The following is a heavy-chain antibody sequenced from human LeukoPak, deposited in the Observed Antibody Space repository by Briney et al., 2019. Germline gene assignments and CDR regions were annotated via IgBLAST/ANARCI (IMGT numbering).Heavy chain of an antibody. J-gene: IGHJ6*02. V-gene: IGHV3-23*01. D-gene: IGHD6-19*01. CDR2: ISGSGGST. Sequence: PGGSLRLSCAASGFTFSSYAMSWVRQAPGKGLEWVSAISGSGGSTNYADSVKGRFTISRDNSKNTLYLQMNSLRAEDTAVYYCAKDNKQWLLYYYGMDVWGQGTTVTVSS. CDR3: AKDNKQWLLYYYGMDV. CDR1: GFTFSSYA.